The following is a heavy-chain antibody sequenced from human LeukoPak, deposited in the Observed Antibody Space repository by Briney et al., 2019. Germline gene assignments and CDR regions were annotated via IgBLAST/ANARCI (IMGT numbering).Heavy chain of an antibody. J-gene: IGHJ3*02. CDR3: ARDPGDYVGNDAFDI. Sequence: PGGSLRLSCAASGFTFSSYGMHWVRQAPGKGLEWVAVIWYDGSNKYYADSVKGRFTVSRDNSKNTVYLQMNSLRAEDTAVCYCARDPGDYVGNDAFDIWGQGTMVTVSS. V-gene: IGHV3-33*01. D-gene: IGHD4-17*01. CDR1: GFTFSSYG. CDR2: IWYDGSNK.